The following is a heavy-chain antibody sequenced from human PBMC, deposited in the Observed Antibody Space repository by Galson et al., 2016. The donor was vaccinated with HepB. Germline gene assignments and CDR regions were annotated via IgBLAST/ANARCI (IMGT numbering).Heavy chain of an antibody. Sequence: SLRLSCAASGFTFSSYAMSWVRQAPGKGLEWVSAISGSGGSTYYADSVKGRFTISRDDSKNTLHLQMNSLRGDDAAVYYCARGYYNAMDVWGQGATVTVSS. J-gene: IGHJ6*02. V-gene: IGHV3-23*01. CDR1: GFTFSSYA. CDR3: ARGYYNAMDV. CDR2: ISGSGGST.